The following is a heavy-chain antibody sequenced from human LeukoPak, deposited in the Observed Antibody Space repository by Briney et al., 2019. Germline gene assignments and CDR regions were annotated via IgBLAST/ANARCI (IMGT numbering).Heavy chain of an antibody. CDR2: IYYSGST. CDR1: GGSLSSGGYY. J-gene: IGHJ4*02. CDR3: AVYDFWSGYYIDY. Sequence: SQTLSLTCTVSGGSLSSGGYYWSWIRQHPGTGLEWIGYIYYSGSTYYNPSLKRRVTISVDTSKNQFSLKLSSVTAADTAVYYCAVYDFWSGYYIDYWGQGTLVTVSS. V-gene: IGHV4-31*03. D-gene: IGHD3-3*01.